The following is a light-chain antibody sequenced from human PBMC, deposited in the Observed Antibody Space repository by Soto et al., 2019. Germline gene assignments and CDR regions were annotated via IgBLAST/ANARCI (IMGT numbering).Light chain of an antibody. CDR3: QQSSSFPLT. CDR2: ATS. J-gene: IGKJ3*01. Sequence: DIQMTQSPSFVSASVGDRVTITCRASQGISNWLAWYQQKPGKAPKLLIYATSNLQGGVPSRFSGSGSVTDFTLTIGSLQPEDSATYYCQQSSSFPLTFGPGTKVDIK. V-gene: IGKV1-12*01. CDR1: QGISNW.